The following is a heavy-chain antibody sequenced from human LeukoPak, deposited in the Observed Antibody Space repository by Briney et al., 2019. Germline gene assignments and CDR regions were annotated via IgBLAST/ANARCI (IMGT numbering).Heavy chain of an antibody. D-gene: IGHD1-14*01. CDR2: IKQDGSEK. CDR3: ARSRAPTADPDAFDI. J-gene: IGHJ3*02. Sequence: GGSLRLSCAASGFTFSSHWMSWVRQAPGKGLEWVANIKQDGSEKYYADSVKGRFTISRDNSKNSLYLQMKNLKTEDTAVYYCARSRAPTADPDAFDIWGQGTMVSVSS. CDR1: GFTFSSHW. V-gene: IGHV3-7*01.